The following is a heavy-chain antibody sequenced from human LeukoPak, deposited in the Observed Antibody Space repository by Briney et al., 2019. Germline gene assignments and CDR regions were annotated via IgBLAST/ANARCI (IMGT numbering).Heavy chain of an antibody. J-gene: IGHJ6*03. CDR3: AREGLYYDFWSGYRYYYMDV. CDR1: GGTFSSYA. Sequence: ASVKVSCKASGGTFSSYAISWVRQAPGQGLEWMGGIIPIFGTANYAQKFQGRVTITTDGSTSTAYMELSSLRSEDTAVYYCAREGLYYDFWSGYRYYYMDVWGKGTTVTVSS. V-gene: IGHV1-69*05. CDR2: IIPIFGTA. D-gene: IGHD3-3*01.